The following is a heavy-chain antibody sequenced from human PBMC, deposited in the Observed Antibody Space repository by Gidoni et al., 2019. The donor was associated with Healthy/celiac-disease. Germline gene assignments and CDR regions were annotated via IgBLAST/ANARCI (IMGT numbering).Heavy chain of an antibody. CDR3: ARESGVVAATPRFDY. J-gene: IGHJ4*02. CDR1: GFTFSDYY. CDR2: ISSSSSYT. D-gene: IGHD2-15*01. V-gene: IGHV3-11*05. Sequence: QVQLVESGGGLVKPGGSRRLSCAASGFTFSDYYRSWIRQAPGKGLEWVAYISSSSSYTNYADSVKGRFTISRDNAKNSLYLQMNSLRAEDTAVYYCARESGVVAATPRFDYWGQGTLVTVSS.